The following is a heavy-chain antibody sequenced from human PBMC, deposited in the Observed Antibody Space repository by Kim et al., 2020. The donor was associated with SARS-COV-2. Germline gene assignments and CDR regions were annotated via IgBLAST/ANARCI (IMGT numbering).Heavy chain of an antibody. CDR2: IPFDGINK. CDR3: ARAPTPSYGLDV. Sequence: GGSLRLSCAASGFTFSSYAMHWVRQAPGKGLEWVAVIPFDGINKYYADSVKGRFTISRDNSKNTLWLQMNSLTTEDTAVYYCARAPTPSYGLDVWGQGTT. J-gene: IGHJ6*02. CDR1: GFTFSSYA. V-gene: IGHV3-30-3*01.